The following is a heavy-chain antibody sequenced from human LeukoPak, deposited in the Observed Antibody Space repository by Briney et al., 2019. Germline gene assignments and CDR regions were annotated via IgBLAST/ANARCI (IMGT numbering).Heavy chain of an antibody. Sequence: KSSQTLSLTCAISGDSVFSNSVGWNWIRRSPSRGLEWLGRTYYRSKWYNDYAVSVKSRITINPDTSKNQFSLQLNSVTPEDTAVYYCARAYSPRNYYYYYMDVWGKGTTVTVSS. V-gene: IGHV6-1*01. CDR3: ARAYSPRNYYYYYMDV. CDR2: TYYRSKWYN. J-gene: IGHJ6*03. D-gene: IGHD2-15*01. CDR1: GDSVFSNSVG.